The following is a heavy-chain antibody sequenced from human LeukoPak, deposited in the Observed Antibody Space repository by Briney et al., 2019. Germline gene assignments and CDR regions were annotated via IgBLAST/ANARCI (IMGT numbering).Heavy chain of an antibody. Sequence: PSETLSLTCTVSGYSISSGFYWGWIRQPPGKGLEWIGNINHSGNTYYNPSLKSRVSISVDTSKNQFSLKLSSVTAADTAIYYCARPSRRGYVDGFDIWGQGTMVTVSS. J-gene: IGHJ3*02. CDR1: GYSISSGFY. V-gene: IGHV4-38-2*02. CDR3: ARPSRRGYVDGFDI. D-gene: IGHD5-18*01. CDR2: INHSGNT.